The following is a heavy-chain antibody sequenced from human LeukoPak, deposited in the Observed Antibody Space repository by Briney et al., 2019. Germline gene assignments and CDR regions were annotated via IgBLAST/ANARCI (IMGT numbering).Heavy chain of an antibody. CDR2: INPNSGGT. Sequence: ASVKVSCKASGYTFTGYYMHWVRQAPGQGLEWMGWINPNSGGTNYAQKFQGRVTMTRDTSISTAYMELSRLRSDDTAVYYCARDSFLVVPAAVDAFDIWGQGTMVTVSS. V-gene: IGHV1-2*02. J-gene: IGHJ3*02. D-gene: IGHD2-2*01. CDR3: ARDSFLVVPAAVDAFDI. CDR1: GYTFTGYY.